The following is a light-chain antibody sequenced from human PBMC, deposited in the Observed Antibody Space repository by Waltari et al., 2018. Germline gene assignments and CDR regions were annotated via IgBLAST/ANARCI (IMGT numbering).Light chain of an antibody. CDR3: QSADSSGTYVV. Sequence: SSELTQPPSVSVSPGPTARIPRSGVALPRQYAYWDPQKPGPAPVLVIYKDSERPSGIPERFSGSSSGTTVTLTISGVQAEDEADYYCQSADSSGTYVVFGGGTKLTVL. CDR1: ALPRQY. CDR2: KDS. J-gene: IGLJ2*01. V-gene: IGLV3-25*03.